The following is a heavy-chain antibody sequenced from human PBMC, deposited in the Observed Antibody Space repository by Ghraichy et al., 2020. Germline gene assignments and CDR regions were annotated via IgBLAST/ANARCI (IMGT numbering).Heavy chain of an antibody. CDR2: IKQDGSEK. V-gene: IGHV3-7*03. D-gene: IGHD6-19*01. Sequence: GGSLRLSCAASGFTFSSYWMSWVRQAPGKGLEWVSNIKQDGSEKSYVDSVKGRFTISRDNAKNSLYLQVNSLRADDTAVYFCGGSGLYERGWFEPWGQGTRVTVTS. CDR3: GGSGLYERGWFEP. CDR1: GFTFSSYW. J-gene: IGHJ5*02.